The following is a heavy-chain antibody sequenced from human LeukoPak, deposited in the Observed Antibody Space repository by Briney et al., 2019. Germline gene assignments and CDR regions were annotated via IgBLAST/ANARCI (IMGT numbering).Heavy chain of an antibody. CDR1: GFTFNDYY. CDR2: MSSSGSTI. D-gene: IGHD6-19*01. J-gene: IGHJ4*02. CDR3: ARESRQWLVLGGVDY. V-gene: IGHV3-11*04. Sequence: PGGSLRLSCAASGFTFNDYYMSWIRQAPGKGLEWVSYMSSSGSTIYYADSVKGRFTISRDNAKKSLYLQMNSLRAEDTAVYYCARESRQWLVLGGVDYWGQGTLVTVSS.